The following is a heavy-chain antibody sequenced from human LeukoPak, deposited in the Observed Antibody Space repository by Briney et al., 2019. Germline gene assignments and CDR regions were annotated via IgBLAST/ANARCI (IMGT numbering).Heavy chain of an antibody. Sequence: SETLSLTCTVSGGSISSYYWSWIRQPPGKGLEWIGYIYYSGSTNYNPSLKSRVTISVDTSKNQFSLKLSSVTAADTAVYYCARSGDFWSGYYIHYFDYWGQGTLVTVSS. V-gene: IGHV4-59*01. J-gene: IGHJ4*02. CDR3: ARSGDFWSGYYIHYFDY. D-gene: IGHD3-3*01. CDR2: IYYSGST. CDR1: GGSISSYY.